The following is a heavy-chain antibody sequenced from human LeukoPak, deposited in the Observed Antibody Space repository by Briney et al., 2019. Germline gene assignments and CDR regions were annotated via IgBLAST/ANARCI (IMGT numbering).Heavy chain of an antibody. Sequence: GGSLRLSCAASGFTFSSYAMHWVRQAPGKGLEWVAVIWYDGSNKYYADSVKGRFIISRDNSKNTLYLQMNSLRAEDTAVYYCARDLSGNTVTVDYWGQGTLVTVSS. V-gene: IGHV3-33*08. D-gene: IGHD4-17*01. CDR1: GFTFSSYA. J-gene: IGHJ4*02. CDR2: IWYDGSNK. CDR3: ARDLSGNTVTVDY.